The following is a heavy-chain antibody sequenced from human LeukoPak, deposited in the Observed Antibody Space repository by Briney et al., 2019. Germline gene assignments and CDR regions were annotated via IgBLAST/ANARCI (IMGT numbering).Heavy chain of an antibody. V-gene: IGHV3-30*04. Sequence: GGSLRLSCAASGFTFSSYAMHWVRQAPGKGLEWVAVISYDGSNKYYADSVKGRFTISRDNSKNTLYLQMNSLRAEDTAVYYCARELISPGAFDIWGQGTMVTVSS. J-gene: IGHJ3*02. CDR2: ISYDGSNK. CDR1: GFTFSSYA. CDR3: ARELISPGAFDI.